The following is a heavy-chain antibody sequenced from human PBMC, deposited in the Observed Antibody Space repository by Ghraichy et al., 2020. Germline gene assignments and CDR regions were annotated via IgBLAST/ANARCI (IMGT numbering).Heavy chain of an antibody. Sequence: GALRLSCAASGFTFSSYSMNWVRQAPGKGLEWVSYISSSSSTIYYADSVKGRFTISRDNAKNSLYLQMNSLRAEDTAVYYCARDDCSSTSCYASYYYYGMDVWGQGTTVTVSS. D-gene: IGHD2-2*01. J-gene: IGHJ6*02. CDR1: GFTFSSYS. V-gene: IGHV3-48*04. CDR2: ISSSSSTI. CDR3: ARDDCSSTSCYASYYYYGMDV.